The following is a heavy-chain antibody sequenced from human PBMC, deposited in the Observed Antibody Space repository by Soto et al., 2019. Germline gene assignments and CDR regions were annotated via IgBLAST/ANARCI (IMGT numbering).Heavy chain of an antibody. D-gene: IGHD3-3*01. CDR3: AAGRFLEWLLSPMDV. Sequence: GASVKVSCKASGFTFTSSSMQWVRQARGQHLEWIGWIVVGSGNTNYAQKFQERVTITRDMSTSTAYMELSSLRSEDTAVYYCAAGRFLEWLLSPMDVWGKGTTVTVSS. J-gene: IGHJ6*03. CDR1: GFTFTSSS. V-gene: IGHV1-58*02. CDR2: IVVGSGNT.